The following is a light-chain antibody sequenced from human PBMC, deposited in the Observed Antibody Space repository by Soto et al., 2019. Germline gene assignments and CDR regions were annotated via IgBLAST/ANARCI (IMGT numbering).Light chain of an antibody. CDR2: FGS. Sequence: DIVMTQSPLSLPVTPGEPASISCRSSQSLLHSNGNIYLDWYLQRPEQSPQLLIYFGSNRASVVPDRFSGSGSGTDFTLKISIVEAEDVAVYYCMQALPTPIIFGQGTRLEI. CDR3: MQALPTPII. J-gene: IGKJ5*01. CDR1: QSLLHSNGNIY. V-gene: IGKV2-28*01.